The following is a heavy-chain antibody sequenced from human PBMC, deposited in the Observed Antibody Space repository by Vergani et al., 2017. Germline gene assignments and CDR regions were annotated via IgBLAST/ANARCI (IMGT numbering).Heavy chain of an antibody. CDR1: FDSIRNLY. D-gene: IGHD6-19*01. CDR3: ASDTHSGQTADR. Sequence: QVQLQDSGPGLVKFSETLSLTCSVSFDSIRNLYCNWIRQPPGKGLDWIGSIHYSENTNYNPSLKIQVTISVDTSKNQFSLTLTSVTAADTAVCYCASDTHSGQTADRWGQGILVTVTS. J-gene: IGHJ5*02. V-gene: IGHV4-59*11. CDR2: IHYSENT.